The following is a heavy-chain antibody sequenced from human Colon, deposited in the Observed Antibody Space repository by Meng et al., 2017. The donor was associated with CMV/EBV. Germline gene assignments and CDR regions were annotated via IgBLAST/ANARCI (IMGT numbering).Heavy chain of an antibody. CDR2: IRSGSRDI. CDR3: ARDSWYYDPLTSSSTPWFDY. J-gene: IGHJ4*02. CDR1: GFTFSPYS. Sequence: GESLKISCAASGFTFSPYSMNWVRQAPGKGLEWVATIRSGSRDISYADSVEGRFTISRDDAKNSLYLEMNSLRAEDTAVYYCARDSWYYDPLTSSSTPWFDYWGQGVLVTVSS. D-gene: IGHD3-9*01. V-gene: IGHV3-21*01.